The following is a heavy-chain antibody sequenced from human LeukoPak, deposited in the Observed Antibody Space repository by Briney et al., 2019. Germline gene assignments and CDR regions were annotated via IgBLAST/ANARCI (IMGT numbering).Heavy chain of an antibody. CDR2: NDYNGNT. J-gene: IGHJ3*02. D-gene: IGHD2-2*01. V-gene: IGHV4-59*01. CDR1: GGTISNYY. Sequence: PSETLSLTCAVSGGTISNYYWSWIRQPPGKGLEWIAYNDYNGNTNYNPSLKSRVTISVDASNNQFSLKLSSVTPADTAVYYCARDRRRDLVHAFDIWGQGTMVTVSS. CDR3: ARDRRRDLVHAFDI.